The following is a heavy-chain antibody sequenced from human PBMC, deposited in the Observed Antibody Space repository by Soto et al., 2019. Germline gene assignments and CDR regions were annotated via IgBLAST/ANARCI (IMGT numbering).Heavy chain of an antibody. CDR2: IIPIFGTA. V-gene: IGHV1-69*13. D-gene: IGHD2-8*01. CDR1: GGTFSSYA. J-gene: IGHJ4*02. CDR3: ARGPGYCTNGVCYNLDY. Sequence: VASVKVSCKASGGTFSSYAISWVRQAPGQGLEWMGGIIPIFGTANYAQKFQGRVTITADESTSTAYMELSSLRSEDTAVYYCARGPGYCTNGVCYNLDYWGQGTLVTVSS.